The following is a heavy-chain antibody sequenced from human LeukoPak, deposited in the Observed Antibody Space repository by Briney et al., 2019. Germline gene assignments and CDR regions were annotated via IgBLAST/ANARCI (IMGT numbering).Heavy chain of an antibody. J-gene: IGHJ4*02. CDR1: GFTFSSYG. CDR2: ITTSGATT. Sequence: GGSLRLSCAASGFTFSSYGMSWVRQAPGKGLEWVSFITTSGATTSYADSVKGRFTISRNNPRNTLYMQMNSLRDEDTALYYCAIMHGYYDGSGYWVQWGQGTLVTVSS. D-gene: IGHD3-22*01. CDR3: AIMHGYYDGSGYWVQ. V-gene: IGHV3-23*01.